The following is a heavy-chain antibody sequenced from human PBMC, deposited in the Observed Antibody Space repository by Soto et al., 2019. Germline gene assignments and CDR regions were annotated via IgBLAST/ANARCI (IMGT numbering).Heavy chain of an antibody. CDR2: ISGSGGST. CDR3: AKDGSYDSSGYYYVDFQH. D-gene: IGHD3-22*01. Sequence: GGSLRLSCAASGFTFSSYAMSWVRQAPGKGLEWVSAISGSGGSTYYADSVKGRFTISRDNSKNTLYLQMNSLRAEDTAVYYCAKDGSYDSSGYYYVDFQHWGQGTLVTVSS. J-gene: IGHJ1*01. CDR1: GFTFSSYA. V-gene: IGHV3-23*01.